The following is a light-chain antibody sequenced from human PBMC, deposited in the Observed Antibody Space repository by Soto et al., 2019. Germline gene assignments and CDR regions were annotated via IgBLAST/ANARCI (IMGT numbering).Light chain of an antibody. J-gene: IGKJ1*01. Sequence: DIVMTQSPDSLAVSLGERATINCKSSQSVLYSSNNKNYLAWYQQKPGQPPKLLIYWASTREPGVPARFSGGGSGTDFTLTISSLQAEDVAVYYCQPYYITPWTFGQGTKVEIK. CDR1: QSVLYSSNNKNY. V-gene: IGKV4-1*01. CDR3: QPYYITPWT. CDR2: WAS.